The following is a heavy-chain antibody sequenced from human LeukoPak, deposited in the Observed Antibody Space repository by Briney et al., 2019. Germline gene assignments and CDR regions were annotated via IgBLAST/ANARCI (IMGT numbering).Heavy chain of an antibody. J-gene: IGHJ4*02. CDR2: IIPILQIT. CDR1: GGSFGSFA. V-gene: IGHV1-69*04. CDR3: ARDITNERFAESTDGG. D-gene: IGHD3-16*01. Sequence: GSSVKVSCKASGGSFGSFAISWVRQARGHGLEWMGRIIPILQITNYAPKFQGRITLTADTSTGSAYLELRSLSPDDTAFYYCARDITNERFAESTDGGWGQGTLVTVSS.